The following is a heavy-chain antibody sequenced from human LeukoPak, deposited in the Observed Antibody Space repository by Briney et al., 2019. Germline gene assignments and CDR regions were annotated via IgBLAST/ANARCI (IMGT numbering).Heavy chain of an antibody. CDR1: GFTFSSYA. D-gene: IGHD1-26*01. V-gene: IGHV3-30-3*01. CDR3: ARDRVDSGSYYEFDY. Sequence: GGSLRLSCAASGFTFSSYAMSWVRQAPGKGLEWVAVISYDGSNKYYADSVKGRFTISRDNSKNTLYLQMNSLRAEDTAVYYCARDRVDSGSYYEFDYWGQGTLVTVSS. J-gene: IGHJ4*02. CDR2: ISYDGSNK.